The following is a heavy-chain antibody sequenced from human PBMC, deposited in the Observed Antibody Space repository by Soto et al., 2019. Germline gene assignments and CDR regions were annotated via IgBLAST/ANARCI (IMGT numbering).Heavy chain of an antibody. J-gene: IGHJ3*02. CDR2: IWYDGSNK. D-gene: IGHD3-10*01. CDR1: GFTFSSYG. CDR3: ARVRTNGKVLWFGETPTANDAFDI. Sequence: GGSLRLSCAASGFTFSSYGMHWVRQAPGKGLEWVAVIWYDGSNKYYADSVKGRFTISRDNSKNTLYLQMNSLRAEDTALYYCARVRTNGKVLWFGETPTANDAFDIWGQGTMVTVSS. V-gene: IGHV3-33*01.